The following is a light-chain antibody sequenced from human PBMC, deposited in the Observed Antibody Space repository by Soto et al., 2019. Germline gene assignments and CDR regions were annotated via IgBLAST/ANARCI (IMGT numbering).Light chain of an antibody. Sequence: QSVLTQPAPVSGSPGQSITISCTGTSSDVGGHNYVSWYQQHPGKAPKNMIYEVNNGPSGVSDRFSGSKSGNTASLTISGLQAEDEAYYYCSSFTNSGTVVFGGGTKLTVL. CDR3: SSFTNSGTVV. CDR2: EVN. J-gene: IGLJ2*01. V-gene: IGLV2-14*01. CDR1: SSDVGGHNY.